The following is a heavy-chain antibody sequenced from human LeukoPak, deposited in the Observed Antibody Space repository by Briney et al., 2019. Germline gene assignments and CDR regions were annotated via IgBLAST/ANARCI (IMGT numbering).Heavy chain of an antibody. CDR2: ISSSSSYI. V-gene: IGHV3-21*01. D-gene: IGHD3-22*01. J-gene: IGHJ4*02. Sequence: GGSLRLSCAASGFTFSSYAMSWVRQAPGKGLEWVSSISSSSSYIYYADSVKGRFTISRDNAKNSLYLQMNSLRAEDTAVYYCARSRVTMIVVVTYFDYWGQGTLVTVSS. CDR1: GFTFSSYA. CDR3: ARSRVTMIVVVTYFDY.